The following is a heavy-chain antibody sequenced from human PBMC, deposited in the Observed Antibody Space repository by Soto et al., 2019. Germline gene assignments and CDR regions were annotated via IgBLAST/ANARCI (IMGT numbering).Heavy chain of an antibody. J-gene: IGHJ6*03. CDR1: GFTLSGYA. Sequence: EVQLAESGGGLAQPGGSLRLSCAASGFTLSGYAMDWVRQAPGKGLEYVSGISSNGVGTYYANSVQGRFTISRDNSKNTVYRQMGSLRPEDMAVYYCARRARPDFYYMDVWGKGTKVTVSS. CDR2: ISSNGVGT. CDR3: ARRARPDFYYMDV. V-gene: IGHV3-64*01. D-gene: IGHD6-6*01.